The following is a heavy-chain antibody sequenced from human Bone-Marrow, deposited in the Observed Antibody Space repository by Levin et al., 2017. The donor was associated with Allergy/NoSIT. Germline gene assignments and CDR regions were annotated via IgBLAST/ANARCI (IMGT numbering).Heavy chain of an antibody. Sequence: SETLSLTCAVYGGSFSGYYWSWIRQPPGKGLEWIGEINHSGSTNYNPSPKSRVTISVNTSKNQFSLRLSSVTDANTAVYCAFWRGYYPVGMDVWGQGTTVTVSS. CDR3: FWRGYYPVGMDV. V-gene: IGHV4-34*01. D-gene: IGHD3-3*01. CDR2: INHSGST. CDR1: GGSFSGYY. J-gene: IGHJ6*02.